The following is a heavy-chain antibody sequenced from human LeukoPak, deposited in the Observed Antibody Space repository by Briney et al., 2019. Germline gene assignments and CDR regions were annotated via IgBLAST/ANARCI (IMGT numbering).Heavy chain of an antibody. CDR1: GASISNYY. V-gene: IGHV4-59*01. J-gene: IGHJ4*02. D-gene: IGHD5-24*01. CDR2: IYFNGNT. Sequence: SETLSLTCSVSGASISNYYWNWIRQPLGKGLEWIGFIYFNGNTNYNPSLKSRVTMSVDTSKNQFSLKLSSVTAADTAVYYCARGEEMATSHFDYWGQGILVTVSS. CDR3: ARGEEMATSHFDY.